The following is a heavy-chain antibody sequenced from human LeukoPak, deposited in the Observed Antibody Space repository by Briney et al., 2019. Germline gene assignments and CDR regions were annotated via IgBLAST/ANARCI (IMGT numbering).Heavy chain of an antibody. CDR1: GGSFSGYY. Sequence: SETLSLTCAVYGGSFSGYYWSWIRQPPGKGLEWIGEINHSGSTNYNPSLKSRVTISVDTSKNQFSLKLSSVTAADTAVYYCARAPAACTFRDAFDIWGQGTMVTVSS. J-gene: IGHJ3*02. CDR3: ARAPAACTFRDAFDI. D-gene: IGHD6-13*01. CDR2: INHSGST. V-gene: IGHV4-34*01.